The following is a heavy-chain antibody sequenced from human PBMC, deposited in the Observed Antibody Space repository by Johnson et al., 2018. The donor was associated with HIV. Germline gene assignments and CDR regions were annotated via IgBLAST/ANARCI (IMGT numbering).Heavy chain of an antibody. CDR1: GFTFDDYA. CDR2: INWNGGST. J-gene: IGHJ3*02. CDR3: AKAPWRGGDPNSAFDI. V-gene: IGHV3-9*01. Sequence: VQLVESGGGLVQPGRSLRLSCAASGFTFDDYAMHWVRQAPGKGLEWVSGINWNGGSTGYADSVKGRFTISRDNAKNSLYLQMNSLRAEDTALYYCAKAPWRGGDPNSAFDIWGQGTMVTVSS. D-gene: IGHD3-16*01.